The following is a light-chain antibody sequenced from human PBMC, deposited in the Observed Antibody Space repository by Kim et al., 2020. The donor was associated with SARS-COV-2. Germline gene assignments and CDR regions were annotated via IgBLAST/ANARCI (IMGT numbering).Light chain of an antibody. J-gene: IGKJ1*01. CDR2: AAS. CDR1: QSISSY. V-gene: IGKV1-39*01. CDR3: QQSYSTPGT. Sequence: ASVGDRVTITCRASQSISSYLNWYQQKPGKAPKLLIYAASSLQSGVPSRVSGSGSGTDFTLTISSLQPEDFATYYCQQSYSTPGTFGQGTKVDIK.